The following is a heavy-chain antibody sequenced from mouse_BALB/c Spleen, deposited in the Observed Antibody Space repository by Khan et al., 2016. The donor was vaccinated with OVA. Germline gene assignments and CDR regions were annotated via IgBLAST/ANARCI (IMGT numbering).Heavy chain of an antibody. J-gene: IGHJ3*01. CDR2: VNPNTGGT. CDR1: GYSFTLYY. CDR3: ARGYDFFAY. Sequence: VQLKESGPDLVKPGASVKISCKASGYSFTLYYMTWVRQSHGKSLEWIGRVNPNTGGTDYNQDFNGKAILTVDKSSNTAYMEFRSLTSEDSAVYYCARGYDFFAYWGQGTLVTVSA. D-gene: IGHD2-14*01. V-gene: IGHV1-26*01.